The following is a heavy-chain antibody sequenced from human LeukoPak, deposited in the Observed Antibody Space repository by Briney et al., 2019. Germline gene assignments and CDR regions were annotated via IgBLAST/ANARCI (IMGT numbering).Heavy chain of an antibody. D-gene: IGHD1-26*01. CDR3: ALVTWGRSGSYFYWFDP. V-gene: IGHV1-2*02. CDR1: GYTFTGYY. J-gene: IGHJ5*02. Sequence: ASVTVSCKASGYTFTGYYMHWVRQAPGQGREWMGWINPNSGGTNYAQKFQGRVTMTRDTSISTAYMELSRLRSDDTAVYYCALVTWGRSGSYFYWFDPWGQGTLVTVSS. CDR2: INPNSGGT.